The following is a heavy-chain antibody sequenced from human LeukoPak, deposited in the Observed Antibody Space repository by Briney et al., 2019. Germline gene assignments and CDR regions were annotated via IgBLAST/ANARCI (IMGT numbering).Heavy chain of an antibody. V-gene: IGHV3-7*03. CDR1: GFTFSSYW. CDR3: ARDYTGYFP. Sequence: GSLRLSCEASGFTFSSYWMSWARQAPGKGLEWVANIKTDGSEKYYVDSVKGRFTISRDNAKNSLYLQMNSLRAEDTAVYYCARDYTGYFPWGQGTLVIVSS. D-gene: IGHD3-9*01. CDR2: IKTDGSEK. J-gene: IGHJ5*02.